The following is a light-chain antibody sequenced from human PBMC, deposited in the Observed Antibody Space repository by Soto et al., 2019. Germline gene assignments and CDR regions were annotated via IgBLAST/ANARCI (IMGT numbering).Light chain of an antibody. Sequence: EIPLTQSPSSQAPSAGDRLTLTCRASQSISSWLAWYQQKPGKAPKLLIYDASSLESGVPSRFSGSGSGTEFTLTISSLQPDDFATYYCQQYNSYSTFVQGTKV. CDR1: QSISSW. V-gene: IGKV1-5*01. CDR3: QQYNSYST. CDR2: DAS. J-gene: IGKJ1*01.